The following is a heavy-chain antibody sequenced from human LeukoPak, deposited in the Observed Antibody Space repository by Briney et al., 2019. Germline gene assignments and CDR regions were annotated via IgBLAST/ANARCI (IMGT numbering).Heavy chain of an antibody. CDR2: IIPIFGTA. D-gene: IGHD1-1*01. CDR1: GGTFSSYA. J-gene: IGHJ4*02. Sequence: SVKVSCKASGGTFSSYAISWVRQAPGQGLEWMGGIIPIFGTANYAQKSQGRVTITTDESTSTAYMELSSLRSEDTAVYYCARGPELERFDYWGQGTLVTVSS. CDR3: ARGPELERFDY. V-gene: IGHV1-69*05.